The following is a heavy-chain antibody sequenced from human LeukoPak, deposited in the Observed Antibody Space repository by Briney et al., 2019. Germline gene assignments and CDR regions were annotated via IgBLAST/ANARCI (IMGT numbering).Heavy chain of an antibody. CDR3: ARDREEGSYYYYGMDV. J-gene: IGHJ6*02. CDR2: INPSGGST. V-gene: IGHV1-46*01. CDR1: GYTFTSYY. D-gene: IGHD3-10*01. Sequence: VASVKVSCKASGYTFTSYYMHWVRQAPGQGLEWMGIINPSGGSTSYAQKFQGRVTMTRDTSTSTVYMELSSLRSEDTAVYYCARDREEGSYYYYGMDVWGQGTTVTASS.